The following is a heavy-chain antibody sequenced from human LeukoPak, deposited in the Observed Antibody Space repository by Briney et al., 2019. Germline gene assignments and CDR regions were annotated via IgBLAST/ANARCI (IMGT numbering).Heavy chain of an antibody. Sequence: PGGSLRLSCAASGFTFSSYAMHWVRQAPGKGLEWVAVISYDGSNKYYADSVKGRFTISRDNSKNTLYLQMNSLRAEDTAVYYCARDRPFDIWGQGTMVTVSS. J-gene: IGHJ3*02. V-gene: IGHV3-30*04. CDR2: ISYDGSNK. CDR3: ARDRPFDI. CDR1: GFTFSSYA.